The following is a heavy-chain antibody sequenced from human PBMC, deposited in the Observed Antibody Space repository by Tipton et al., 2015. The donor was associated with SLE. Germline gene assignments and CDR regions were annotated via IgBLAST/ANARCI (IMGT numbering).Heavy chain of an antibody. CDR3: ARDGTVTGDGMDV. Sequence: TLSLTCTVSGGSISSHYWSWIRQPPGKGLEWIGYIYYSGSTYYNTSLKSRVTISVDTSKNQFSLKLSSVTAADTAVFYCARDGTVTGDGMDVWGQGTTVTVSS. D-gene: IGHD4-17*01. J-gene: IGHJ6*02. CDR1: GGSISSHY. V-gene: IGHV4-59*11. CDR2: IYYSGST.